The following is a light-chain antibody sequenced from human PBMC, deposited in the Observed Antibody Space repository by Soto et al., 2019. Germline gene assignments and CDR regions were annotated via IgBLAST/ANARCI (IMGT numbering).Light chain of an antibody. J-gene: IGLJ3*02. CDR2: STN. Sequence: QAVVTQEPSFSVSPGGTVTLTCGLSSGSVSTSYYPSWYQQTPGQAPRTLIYSTNTRSSGVPDRFSGSILGNKAALTVTGAQADDESDYYWVPYMGSGISWVFGGGTQLTVL. CDR3: VPYMGSGISWV. CDR1: SGSVSTSYY. V-gene: IGLV8-61*01.